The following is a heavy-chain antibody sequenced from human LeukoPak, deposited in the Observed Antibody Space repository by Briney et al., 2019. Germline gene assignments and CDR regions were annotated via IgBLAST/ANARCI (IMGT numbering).Heavy chain of an antibody. J-gene: IGHJ3*02. CDR2: IIPIFGTA. CDR3: ARDGGCSSTSCYRAEDAFDI. CDR1: GGTFSSYA. V-gene: IGHV1-69*13. D-gene: IGHD2-2*02. Sequence: ASVKVSCKASGGTFSSYAISWVRQAPGQGLEWMGVIIPIFGTANYAQKFQGRVTITADESTSTAYMELSSLRSEDTAVYYCARDGGCSSTSCYRAEDAFDIWGQGTMVTVSS.